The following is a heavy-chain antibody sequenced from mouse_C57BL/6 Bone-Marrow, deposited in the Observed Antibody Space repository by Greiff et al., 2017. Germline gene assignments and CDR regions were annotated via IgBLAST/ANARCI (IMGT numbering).Heavy chain of an antibody. V-gene: IGHV2-9-1*01. CDR2: LWTGGGT. CDR3: ASGSFAY. Sequence: VQLQQSGPGLVAPSQSLSITCTVSGFSLTSYAISWVRQPPGKGLEWLGVLWTGGGTNYNSALKSRLSISKDNSKSQVFLKMNSLQTDDTARYYCASGSFAYWGQGTLVTVSA. CDR1: GFSLTSYA. J-gene: IGHJ3*01.